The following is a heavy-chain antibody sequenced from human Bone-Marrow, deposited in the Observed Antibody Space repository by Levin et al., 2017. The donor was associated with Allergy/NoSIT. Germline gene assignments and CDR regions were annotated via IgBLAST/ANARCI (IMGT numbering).Heavy chain of an antibody. CDR1: GGSFSGYY. CDR2: INHSGST. D-gene: IGHD4-17*01. V-gene: IGHV4-34*01. J-gene: IGHJ3*02. Sequence: SQTLSLTCAVYGGSFSGYYWSWIRQPPGKGLEWIGEINHSGSTNYNPSLKSRVTISVDTSKNQFSLKLSSVTAADTAVYYCARGLSGRQNKKTTVRYNDAFDIWGQGTMVTVSS. CDR3: ARGLSGRQNKKTTVRYNDAFDI.